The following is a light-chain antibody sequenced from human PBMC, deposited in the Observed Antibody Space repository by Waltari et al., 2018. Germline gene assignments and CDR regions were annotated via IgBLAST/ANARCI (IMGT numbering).Light chain of an antibody. CDR3: QQSYSTPT. V-gene: IGKV1-39*01. J-gene: IGKJ2*01. CDR2: AGS. CDR1: QSLSIY. Sequence: DIQMTQSPSSLSASVGDRVTITCRASQSLSIYVNWYQQRPGKVPKLLIYAGSSLQSGVPSRFSGSGSGTDFTLTISSLQPEDFATYYCQQSYSTPTFGQGTKVEIK.